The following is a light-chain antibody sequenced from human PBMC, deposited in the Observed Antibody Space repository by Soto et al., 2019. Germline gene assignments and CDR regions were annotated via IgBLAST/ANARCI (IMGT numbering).Light chain of an antibody. V-gene: IGKV3-20*01. CDR2: GAS. Sequence: EIVLTQSPGTLSLSPGEGATLSCRASQSVSSSSLAWFQQKPGQAPRLLVYGASSRATGIPDRFSGSGSGTGFTLTISRLEPEDFATYYGQQANSFPFTFGPGTKVDIK. J-gene: IGKJ3*01. CDR1: QSVSSSS. CDR3: QQANSFPFT.